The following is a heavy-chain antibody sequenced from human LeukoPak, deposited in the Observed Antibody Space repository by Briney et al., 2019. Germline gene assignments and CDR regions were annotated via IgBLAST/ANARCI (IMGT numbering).Heavy chain of an antibody. CDR2: INHGGGT. Sequence: SETLSLTCTLSVGSVSRTNYYWAWIRQPPGKGLEWIATINHGGGTHHNPSLKSRLTIAVDTATNDFSLKLSSVTAADTAVYYCAKGEYWVRFWGRGTLVTVSS. J-gene: IGHJ2*01. V-gene: IGHV4-39*02. D-gene: IGHD2/OR15-2a*01. CDR3: AKGEYWVRF. CDR1: VGSVSRTNYY.